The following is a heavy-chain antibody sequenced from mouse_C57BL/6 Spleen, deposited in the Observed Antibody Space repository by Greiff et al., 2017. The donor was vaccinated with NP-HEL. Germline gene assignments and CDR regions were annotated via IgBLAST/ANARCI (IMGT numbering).Heavy chain of an antibody. Sequence: VQLQQSGAELVKPGASVKISCKASGYAFSSYWMNWVKPRPGKGLEWIGQIYPGDGDPNYNGKFKGKATLTADKSSSTAYMQLSSLTAEDSAGYFFARCGGSPYYAMNYWGQVTAFTVSS. CDR3: ARCGGSPYYAMNY. CDR2: IYPGDGDP. J-gene: IGHJ4*01. D-gene: IGHD1-1*02. CDR1: GYAFSSYW. V-gene: IGHV1-80*01.